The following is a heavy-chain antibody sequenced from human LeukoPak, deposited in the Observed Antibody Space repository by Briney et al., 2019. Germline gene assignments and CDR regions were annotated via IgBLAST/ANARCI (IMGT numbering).Heavy chain of an antibody. Sequence: GGSLRLSCAASGFIFNHHAMHWVRQAPGKELEWVAVIWSDKSNRFYADSVRGRFTISRDDSRKTVYLQMEGMTAEDTAIYYCAKDAQRGFDYSNSLEYWGQGALVTVAS. CDR3: AKDAQRGFDYSNSLEY. V-gene: IGHV3-33*06. CDR1: GFIFNHHA. D-gene: IGHD4-11*01. J-gene: IGHJ4*02. CDR2: IWSDKSNR.